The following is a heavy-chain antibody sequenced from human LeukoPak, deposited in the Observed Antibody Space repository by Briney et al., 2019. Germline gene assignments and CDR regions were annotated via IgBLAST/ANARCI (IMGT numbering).Heavy chain of an antibody. CDR2: ISWDGGST. D-gene: IGHD2-15*01. CDR3: ASRDCSGGSCYRFDL. V-gene: IGHV3-43*01. CDR1: GFTFDDYT. J-gene: IGHJ4*02. Sequence: GGSLRLSCAASGFTFDDYTMHWVRQAPGKGLEWVSLISWDGGSTYYADSVKGRFTTSRDNSKSTLFLQMNSLRVEDTAVYYCASRDCSGGSCYRFDLWGQGTLVTVSS.